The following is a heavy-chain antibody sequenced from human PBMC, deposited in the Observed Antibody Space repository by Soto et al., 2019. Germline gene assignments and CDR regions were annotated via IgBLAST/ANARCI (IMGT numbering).Heavy chain of an antibody. CDR3: ARHGWGSTSFYYYYYYGMDV. CDR1: GGSVSSGSYY. J-gene: IGHJ6*02. Sequence: PSETLSLTCTVSGGSVSSGSYYWSWIRQPPGKGLEWIGYIYYSGSTNYNPSLKSRVTISVDTSKNQFSLKLSSVTAADTAVYYCARHGWGSTSFYYYYYYGMDVWGQGTTVTVS. D-gene: IGHD2-2*01. V-gene: IGHV4-61*01. CDR2: IYYSGST.